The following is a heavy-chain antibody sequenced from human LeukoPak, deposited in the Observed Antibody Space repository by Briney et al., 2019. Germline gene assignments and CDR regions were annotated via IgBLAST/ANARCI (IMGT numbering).Heavy chain of an antibody. V-gene: IGHV4-4*07. CDR1: GGSISTYY. CDR3: ARGRDILTGYSDFFDY. Sequence: PSETLSLTCSVSGGSISTYYWSWIRQPAGKGLEWIGRIYTTGGTNYNPSLKSRVTMSVDTSKNQFSLKLSSVTAADTAVYYCARGRDILTGYSDFFDYWGQGTLVTVSS. D-gene: IGHD3-9*01. J-gene: IGHJ4*02. CDR2: IYTTGGT.